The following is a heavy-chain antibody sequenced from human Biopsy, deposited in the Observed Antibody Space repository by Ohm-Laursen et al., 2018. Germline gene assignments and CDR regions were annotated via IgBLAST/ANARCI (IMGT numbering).Heavy chain of an antibody. Sequence: TLSLTCSVSGASVKTSGYFWAWIRPRPGKGLEWIRYISYNESTHYNPSLTSRLAISFDTSNNRISLQLRSVSVADTAVYYCVREPKTGTAEAWYFDLWGRGSPVTVPS. CDR2: ISYNEST. CDR3: VREPKTGTAEAWYFDL. CDR1: GASVKTSGYF. D-gene: IGHD3-9*01. J-gene: IGHJ2*01. V-gene: IGHV4-31*03.